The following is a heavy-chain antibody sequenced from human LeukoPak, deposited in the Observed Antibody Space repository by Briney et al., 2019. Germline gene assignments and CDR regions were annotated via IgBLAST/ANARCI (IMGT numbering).Heavy chain of an antibody. CDR2: INHGGST. V-gene: IGHV4-34*01. Sequence: PSETLSLTCAVYGGSFSGYYWNWIRQPPGKGLEWIGEINHGGSTNYNPSLKSRITISVDTSKNQFSLKLSSVTAADTAVYYCARGLRFLEWLLPFDYWGQGTLVTVSS. D-gene: IGHD3-3*01. J-gene: IGHJ4*02. CDR3: ARGLRFLEWLLPFDY. CDR1: GGSFSGYY.